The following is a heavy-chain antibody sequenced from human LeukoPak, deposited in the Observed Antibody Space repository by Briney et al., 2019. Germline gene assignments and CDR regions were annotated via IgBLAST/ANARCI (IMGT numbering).Heavy chain of an antibody. CDR2: ISHSGYDI. Sequence: GGSLRLSCAASGFNFSIYSMNWVRQAPGKGLEWVASISHSGYDIYYADSVKGRFTISRDNARYSLSLQMNNLRADDTAVYYCANHLACGSTTCPSFDDWGQGTLVTVSS. D-gene: IGHD2-2*01. CDR1: GFNFSIYS. CDR3: ANHLACGSTTCPSFDD. J-gene: IGHJ4*02. V-gene: IGHV3-21*01.